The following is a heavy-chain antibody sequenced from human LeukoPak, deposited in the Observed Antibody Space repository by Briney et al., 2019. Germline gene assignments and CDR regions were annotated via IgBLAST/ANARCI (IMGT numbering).Heavy chain of an antibody. CDR2: FDPGDGEI. D-gene: IGHD1-1*01. CDR3: TAGNWYNLFDY. CDR1: GYTLTELS. Sequence: ASVKVSCKVSGYTLTELSMHWVRQAPGKGLEWMGGFDPGDGEIIYAQKFQGRVTMTEDTSTDTAYMELRSLRSEDTAVYYCTAGNWYNLFDYWGQGTPVTVSS. V-gene: IGHV1-24*01. J-gene: IGHJ4*02.